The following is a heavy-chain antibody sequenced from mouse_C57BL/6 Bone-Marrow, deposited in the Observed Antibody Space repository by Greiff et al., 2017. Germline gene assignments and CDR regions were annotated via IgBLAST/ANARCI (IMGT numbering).Heavy chain of an antibody. Sequence: QVQLQQSGAELVRPGTSVKMSCKASGYTFTNYWIGWAKQRPGHGLEWIGDIYPGGGYTNYNEKFKGKATLTADKSSSTAYMQFSSLTSEDSAIYYCARRQLYWYFDVWGTGTTVTVSS. D-gene: IGHD4-1*02. CDR3: ARRQLYWYFDV. CDR2: IYPGGGYT. V-gene: IGHV1-63*01. J-gene: IGHJ1*03. CDR1: GYTFTNYW.